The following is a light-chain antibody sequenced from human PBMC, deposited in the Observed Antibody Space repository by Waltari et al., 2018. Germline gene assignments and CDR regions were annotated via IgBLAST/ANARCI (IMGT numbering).Light chain of an antibody. Sequence: DIVMTQSPDSLAVSLGERATIHCKAIQSVLYRANNKNYLAWYQQKPGQPPKVLIYWASIRQSGVPDRFSGSGSGTDFTLTISSLQAEDVAVYYCQQYYSTITFGQGTRLEI. V-gene: IGKV4-1*01. CDR1: QSVLYRANNKNY. CDR3: QQYYSTIT. J-gene: IGKJ5*01. CDR2: WAS.